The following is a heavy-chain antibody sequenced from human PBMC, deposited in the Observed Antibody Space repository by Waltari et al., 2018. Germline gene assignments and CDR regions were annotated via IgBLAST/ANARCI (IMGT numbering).Heavy chain of an antibody. Sequence: QVQLVQSGAEVKKPGASVKVSCKASGYTFTGYYMHWVRQAPGQGLEWMGWINPNRGGTNYAQKFQGRVTMTRDTSISTAYMELSRLRSDDTAVYYCAPGYSQPEIFDYWGQGTLVTVSS. V-gene: IGHV1-2*02. CDR2: INPNRGGT. CDR3: APGYSQPEIFDY. CDR1: GYTFTGYY. J-gene: IGHJ4*02. D-gene: IGHD2-15*01.